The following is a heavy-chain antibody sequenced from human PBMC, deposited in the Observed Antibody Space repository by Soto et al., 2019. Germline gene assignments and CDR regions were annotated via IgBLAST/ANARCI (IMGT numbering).Heavy chain of an antibody. Sequence: SETLSLTCAVSGGSISSGGYSGSWIRQPPGKGLEWIGNTYHRGRTNYNPSLKSRVTLSVDISKNQFSLMFRSVTAAATAVYYCARGGCSGYDFDYWGQGTLVTVSS. D-gene: IGHD5-12*01. CDR3: ARGGCSGYDFDY. V-gene: IGHV4-30-2*01. CDR2: TYHRGRT. J-gene: IGHJ4*02. CDR1: GGSISSGGYS.